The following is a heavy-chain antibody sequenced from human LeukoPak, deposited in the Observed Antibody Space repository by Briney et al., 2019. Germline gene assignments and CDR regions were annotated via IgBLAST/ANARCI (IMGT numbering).Heavy chain of an antibody. D-gene: IGHD6-13*01. V-gene: IGHV3-7*01. Sequence: PGGSLRLSCAASGFTFSSYWMSWVRQAPGKGLEWVANIKHDGTEKYSVDSVKGRFTISRDNAKNSLYLQMSSLRAEDTAVYYCAYSSSWANFDYWGQGTLVTVSS. J-gene: IGHJ4*02. CDR1: GFTFSSYW. CDR3: AYSSSWANFDY. CDR2: IKHDGTEK.